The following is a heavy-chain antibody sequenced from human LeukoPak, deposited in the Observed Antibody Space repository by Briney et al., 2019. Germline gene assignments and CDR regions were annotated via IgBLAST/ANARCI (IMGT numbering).Heavy chain of an antibody. D-gene: IGHD1-26*01. Sequence: QPGGSLRLSCAASGFTFSDHYMDWVRQAPGKGLEWVGRTRNKANSYTTEYAASVKGRFTISRDDSKNSLYLQMNSLKTEDTAVYYCARGQGGDFDYWGQGTPVTVSS. CDR3: ARGQGGDFDY. CDR2: TRNKANSYTT. CDR1: GFTFSDHY. J-gene: IGHJ4*02. V-gene: IGHV3-72*01.